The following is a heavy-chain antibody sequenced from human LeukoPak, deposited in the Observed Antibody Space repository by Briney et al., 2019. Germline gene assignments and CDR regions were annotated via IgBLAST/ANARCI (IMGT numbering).Heavy chain of an antibody. J-gene: IGHJ4*02. D-gene: IGHD4-23*01. CDR1: GGSISSSSYY. Sequence: SETLSLTCTVSGGSISSSSYYWGWVRQPPGKGLEWIGSIHYSGSTYYNPSLKSRVTISVDTSKNQFSLKLRYVTATDTAVYYCARHRTGGTSPFDYWGQGTLVTVSS. CDR2: IHYSGST. V-gene: IGHV4-39*01. CDR3: ARHRTGGTSPFDY.